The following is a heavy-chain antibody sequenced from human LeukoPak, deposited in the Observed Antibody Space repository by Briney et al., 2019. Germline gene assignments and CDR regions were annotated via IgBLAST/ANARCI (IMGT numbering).Heavy chain of an antibody. CDR3: AKASWVSIADAFL. J-gene: IGHJ4*02. V-gene: IGHV3-23*01. CDR2: LRGDGDT. CDR1: GFTPSNYT. Sequence: GGCPSLSCEASGFTPSNYTMSCVRQAPPRGLEWVLSLRGDGDTFYADAVKGRFTLYSDDSRDTVYLHLNNLMVGDTAVYYCAKASWVSIADAFLWGQGTLVTVYS. D-gene: IGHD3-3*02.